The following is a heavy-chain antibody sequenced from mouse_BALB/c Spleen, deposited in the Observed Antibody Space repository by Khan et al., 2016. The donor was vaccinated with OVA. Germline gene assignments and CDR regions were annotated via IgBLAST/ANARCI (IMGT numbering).Heavy chain of an antibody. CDR3: ARNSYRYDFTY. CDR1: GFPLITYG. V-gene: IGHV2-2*01. J-gene: IGHJ3*01. CDR2: IWSDGST. D-gene: IGHD2-12*01. Sequence: QVQLKQSGPGLVQPSQSLSITCTVSGFPLITYGVHWVRQSPGKGLEWLGVIWSDGSTDYNAAFISRLSITKDNSKSQVFFKMNSLQTDDTAIYYCARNSYRYDFTYWGRGTLVTVSA.